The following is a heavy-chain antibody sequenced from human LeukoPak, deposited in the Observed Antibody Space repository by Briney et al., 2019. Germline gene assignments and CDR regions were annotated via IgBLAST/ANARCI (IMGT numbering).Heavy chain of an antibody. Sequence: PSETLTLTCTVSGGSISSYYWSWIRQAPGKGLEWVGYIYYSGGTNYYPTRKSRVTISVDTSKNQFSLKLSTVTAADTTVYYCAGPSRIWCGYQDTLYYFDSWGQGTLVTVSS. V-gene: IGHV4-59*01. J-gene: IGHJ4*02. D-gene: IGHD3-3*01. CDR1: GGSISSYY. CDR2: IYYSGGT. CDR3: AGPSRIWCGYQDTLYYFDS.